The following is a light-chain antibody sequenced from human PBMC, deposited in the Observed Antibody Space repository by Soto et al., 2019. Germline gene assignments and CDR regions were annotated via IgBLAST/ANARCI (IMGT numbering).Light chain of an antibody. Sequence: AIQMPPSPSSLSAPVRDRVPISCRASQGIGNALGWYQQKPGKPPKVLIYGASNLQSGVPPRFSGSGSGTEFTLTISRLQPDDLATYYCQVYNGTFGQGTKVDI. J-gene: IGKJ1*01. CDR3: QVYNGT. CDR1: QGIGNA. CDR2: GAS. V-gene: IGKV1-6*01.